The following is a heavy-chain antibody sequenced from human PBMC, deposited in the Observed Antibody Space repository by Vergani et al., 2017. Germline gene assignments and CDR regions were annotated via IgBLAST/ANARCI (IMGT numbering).Heavy chain of an antibody. V-gene: IGHV1-69*18. Sequence: QVQLVQSGAEVKKPGSSVKVSCKASGGTFSSYAISWVRQAPGQGLEWMGRIIPIFGTANYAQKFQGRVTITADESTSTAYMELNSLRAEDTAVYYCAKERDDSSGYYYVGGDYWGQGTLVTVSS. J-gene: IGHJ4*02. D-gene: IGHD3-22*01. CDR2: IIPIFGTA. CDR3: AKERDDSSGYYYVGGDY. CDR1: GGTFSSYA.